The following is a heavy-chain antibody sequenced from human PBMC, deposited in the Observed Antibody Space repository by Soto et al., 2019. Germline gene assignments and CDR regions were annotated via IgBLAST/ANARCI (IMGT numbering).Heavy chain of an antibody. CDR3: ARGLPYGSGSYYGRNFFDY. D-gene: IGHD3-10*01. CDR1: GGSISSYY. CDR2: IYYSGST. Sequence: SETLSLTCTVSGGSISSYYLSWIRQPPGKGLEWIGYIYYSGSTNYNPSLKSRVTISVDTSKNQFSLKLSSVTAADTAVYYCARGLPYGSGSYYGRNFFDYWGQGTLVTVSS. J-gene: IGHJ4*02. V-gene: IGHV4-59*01.